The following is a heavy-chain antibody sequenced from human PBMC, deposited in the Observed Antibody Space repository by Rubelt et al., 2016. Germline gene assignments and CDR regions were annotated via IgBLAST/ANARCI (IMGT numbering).Heavy chain of an antibody. CDR2: IKRDGSEK. Sequence: GGSLRLSCAASGFTFSSYWMHWVRQAPGKGLERVANIKRDGSEKYYVDSVKGRFTISRDNAKNSLYLQMNSLRADDTAVYYCASGRSFDYWGQGTLVTVSS. D-gene: IGHD2-15*01. CDR1: GFTFSSYW. V-gene: IGHV3-7*01. CDR3: ASGRSFDY. J-gene: IGHJ4*02.